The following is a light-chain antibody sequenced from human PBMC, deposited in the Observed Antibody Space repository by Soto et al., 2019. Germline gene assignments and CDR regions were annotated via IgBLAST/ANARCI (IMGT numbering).Light chain of an antibody. CDR3: CSYAGGSTWV. J-gene: IGLJ3*02. CDR1: SNDVGSYNL. Sequence: QSALTQPASVSGSPGQSITISCTGTSNDVGSYNLVSWYQQHPGKVPKIMIYEGSKRHSGVSNRFSGSKSGNTASLTISGLQAEYEADYYCCSYAGGSTWVFGGGTKLTVL. CDR2: EGS. V-gene: IGLV2-23*01.